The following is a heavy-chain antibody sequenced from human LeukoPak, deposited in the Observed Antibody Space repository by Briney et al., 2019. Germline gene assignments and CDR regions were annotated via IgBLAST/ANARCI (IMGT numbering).Heavy chain of an antibody. V-gene: IGHV1-2*02. D-gene: IGHD3-22*01. Sequence: ASVKVSCKASTYTFTGYYMHWVRQAPGQGLEWMGWINPNSGVTNYAQKFQRRVSMTRDTSISTVYMELTRLRSDDTAVYYCARGGVITTFAGPTHDYWGQGTLVTVSS. CDR2: INPNSGVT. J-gene: IGHJ4*02. CDR1: TYTFTGYY. CDR3: ARGGVITTFAGPTHDY.